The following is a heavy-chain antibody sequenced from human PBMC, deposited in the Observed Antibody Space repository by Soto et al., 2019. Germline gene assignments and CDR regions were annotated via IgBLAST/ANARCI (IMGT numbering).Heavy chain of an antibody. CDR1: GYSICSADYS. CDR2: IYHSGSA. D-gene: IGHD6-6*01. CDR3: ARHAYPSSSRCFDP. J-gene: IGHJ5*02. V-gene: IGHV4-30-2*01. Sequence: SETLSLTCTVSGYSICSADYSWSWIRQPPGKGLEWIGYIYHSGSAYYNPSLNSRVTISVDRSINQFSLKLTSVTAADTAVYYCARHAYPSSSRCFDPWGQGILVTVSS.